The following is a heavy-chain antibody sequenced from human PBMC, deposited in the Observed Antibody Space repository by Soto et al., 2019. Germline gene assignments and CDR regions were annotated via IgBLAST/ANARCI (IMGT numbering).Heavy chain of an antibody. CDR1: GITFSNYG. CDR3: ARDATLPQGRSLNLDF. Sequence: GGSRRLSCAASGITFSNYGMNWVRKAPGKGLKWVSYIRHRGASIDYAGSWRGRFTICRDNAKNSRYLQTNSRRAEDTAVYYCARDATLPQGRSLNLDFWGQGPLVTVSS. CDR2: IRHRGASI. V-gene: IGHV3-48*03. J-gene: IGHJ4*02.